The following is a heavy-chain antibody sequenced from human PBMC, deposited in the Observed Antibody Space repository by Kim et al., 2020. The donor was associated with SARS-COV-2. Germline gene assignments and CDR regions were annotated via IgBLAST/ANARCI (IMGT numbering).Heavy chain of an antibody. V-gene: IGHV1-18*01. CDR2: ISAYNGNT. D-gene: IGHD3-22*01. Sequence: ASVKVSCKASGYTFTSYGISWVRQAPGQGLEWMGWISAYNGNTNYAQKLQGRVTMTTDTSTSTAYMELRSLRSDDTAVYYCARDGGYYYDSSGFDWYFDLWGRGTLVTVSS. J-gene: IGHJ2*01. CDR1: GYTFTSYG. CDR3: ARDGGYYYDSSGFDWYFDL.